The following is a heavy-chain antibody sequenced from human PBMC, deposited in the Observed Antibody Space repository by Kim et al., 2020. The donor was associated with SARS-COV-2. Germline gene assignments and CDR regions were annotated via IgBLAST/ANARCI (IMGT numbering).Heavy chain of an antibody. Sequence: YSADSVKGRFTISRDNSKNTLYLQMNSLRAEDTAVYYCARSSSAYYYMDVWGKGTTVTVSS. CDR3: ARSSSAYYYMDV. V-gene: IGHV3-30*01. J-gene: IGHJ6*03. D-gene: IGHD2-2*01.